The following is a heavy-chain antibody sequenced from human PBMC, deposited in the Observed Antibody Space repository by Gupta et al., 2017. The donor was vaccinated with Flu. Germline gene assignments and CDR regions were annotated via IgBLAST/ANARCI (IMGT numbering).Heavy chain of an antibody. CDR2: ISVFTGDT. V-gene: IGHV1-18*01. J-gene: IGHJ5*02. CDR3: AGGLVRHCNNDICFASWFDP. D-gene: IGHD2-8*01. Sequence: VHLLQSGAAATKPGAPVRVSCQPSAYTFPSYAIPWVRQAPGQGLEWMGWISVFTGDTKYAQKFQDRGTMTTGTSTSTAYMEVRSLKSDDTAVYYCAGGLVRHCNNDICFASWFDPWGQGTLVSVSS. CDR1: AYTFPSYA.